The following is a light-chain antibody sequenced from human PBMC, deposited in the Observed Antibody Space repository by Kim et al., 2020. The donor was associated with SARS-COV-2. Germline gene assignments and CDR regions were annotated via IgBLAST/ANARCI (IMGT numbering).Light chain of an antibody. Sequence: QSVTISCTGTSTDVGGYNYVSWYQQHPGKAPKLMIYDVSNRPSGVSNRFSGSKSGNTASLTISGLQAEDEADYYCSSYTSSSTPYVFGTGTKVTVL. J-gene: IGLJ1*01. CDR3: SSYTSSSTPYV. CDR2: DVS. CDR1: STDVGGYNY. V-gene: IGLV2-14*03.